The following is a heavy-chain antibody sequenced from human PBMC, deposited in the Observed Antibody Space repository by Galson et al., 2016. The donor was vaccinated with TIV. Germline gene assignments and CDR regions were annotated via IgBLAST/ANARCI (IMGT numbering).Heavy chain of an antibody. CDR1: GFTFSIYG. J-gene: IGHJ6*02. CDR3: AKDQNSQSVYGSGRTWGMDV. CDR2: ISYDGDYQ. Sequence: SLRLSCAASGFTFSIYGLHWVRQAPGKGLEWVALISYDGDYQYYAESVKGRFTISRDNSKNTLYLQMNSLRAEDSAVYYCAKDQNSQSVYGSGRTWGMDVWGQGTTATVPS. V-gene: IGHV3-30*18. D-gene: IGHD3-10*01.